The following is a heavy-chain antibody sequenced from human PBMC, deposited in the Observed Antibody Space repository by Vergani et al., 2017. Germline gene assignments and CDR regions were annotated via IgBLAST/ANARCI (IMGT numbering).Heavy chain of an antibody. D-gene: IGHD6-19*01. V-gene: IGHV3-11*04. CDR2: ISSSSSTI. Sequence: QVQLQESGPGLVKPSQTLSLTCTVSGGSISSGGYYWSWVRQAPGKGLEWVSYISSSSSTIYYADSVKGRFTISRDNAKNSLYLQMNSLRAEDTAVYYCARDLVAGPYTLYYFDYWGQGTLVTVSS. CDR3: ARDLVAGPYTLYYFDY. CDR1: GGSISSGGYY. J-gene: IGHJ4*02.